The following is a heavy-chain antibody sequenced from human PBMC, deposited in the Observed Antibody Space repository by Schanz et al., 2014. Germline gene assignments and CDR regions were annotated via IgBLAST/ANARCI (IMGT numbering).Heavy chain of an antibody. V-gene: IGHV1-69*02. CDR2: IIPVLAIA. J-gene: IGHJ6*02. CDR3: ARGPSQGYSYGHNIGAYYYGMDV. CDR1: GGTFSSYT. D-gene: IGHD5-18*01. Sequence: QVQLVQSGAEVKKPGSSVKVSCTASGGTFSSYTISWIRQAPGQGLEWMGRIIPVLAIADYAQKFQGRVTITADKSTSTASMELSSLRSEDTAVYYCARGPSQGYSYGHNIGAYYYGMDVWGQGTTVNDSS.